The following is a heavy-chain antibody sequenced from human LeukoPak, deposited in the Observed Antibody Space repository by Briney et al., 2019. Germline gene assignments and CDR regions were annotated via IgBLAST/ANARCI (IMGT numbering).Heavy chain of an antibody. CDR1: GFTFSSCW. CDR3: ARFCSGGSCYYAIDY. J-gene: IGHJ4*02. V-gene: IGHV3-7*01. Sequence: PGGSLRLSCAASGFTFSSCWMSWVRQAPGKGLEWVANIKQNGSEKYYVDSVKGRFTISRDNAKNSLYLQMNSLRAEDTAVYYCARFCSGGSCYYAIDYWGQGTLVTVSS. D-gene: IGHD2-15*01. CDR2: IKQNGSEK.